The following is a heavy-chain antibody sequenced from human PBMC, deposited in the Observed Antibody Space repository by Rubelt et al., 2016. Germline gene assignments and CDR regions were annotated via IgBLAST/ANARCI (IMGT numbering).Heavy chain of an antibody. J-gene: IGHJ4*02. Sequence: ADSVKGRFTISRDNSKNTLYLQMNSLRAEDTAVYYCARDIEAVAGPTAGDYFDYWGQGTLVTVSS. CDR3: ARDIEAVAGPTAGDYFDY. V-gene: IGHV3-30*01. D-gene: IGHD6-19*01.